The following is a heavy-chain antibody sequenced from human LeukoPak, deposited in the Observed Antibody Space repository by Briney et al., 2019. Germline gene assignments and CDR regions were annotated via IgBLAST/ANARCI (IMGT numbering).Heavy chain of an antibody. J-gene: IGHJ6*03. Sequence: QSGGSLRLSCAASGFTFSSYGMHWVRQAPGKGLEWVAFIRYDGSNKYYADSVKGRFTISRDNSKNTLYLQMNSLRAEDTAVYYCAKDMTLNKGYYYYMDVWGKGTAVTVSS. CDR3: AKDMTLNKGYYYYMDV. D-gene: IGHD2/OR15-2a*01. CDR2: IRYDGSNK. V-gene: IGHV3-30*02. CDR1: GFTFSSYG.